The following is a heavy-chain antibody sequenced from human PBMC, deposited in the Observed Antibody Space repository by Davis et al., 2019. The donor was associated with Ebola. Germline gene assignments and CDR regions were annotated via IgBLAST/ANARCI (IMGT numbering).Heavy chain of an antibody. D-gene: IGHD3-10*01. CDR2: IWYDGSKK. CDR1: GFTVSSNY. V-gene: IGHV3-33*08. J-gene: IGHJ4*02. Sequence: GESLKISCAASGFTVSSNYMSWVRQAPGKGLEWVAIIWYDGSKKYYADSVRGRFTISRDNSKNTVYLQMNSLRVEDTATYYCVGGEKGDYWGQGTLVTVSS. CDR3: VGGEKGDY.